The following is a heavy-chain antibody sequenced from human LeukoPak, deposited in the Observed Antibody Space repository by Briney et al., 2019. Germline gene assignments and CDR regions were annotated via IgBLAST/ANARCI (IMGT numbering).Heavy chain of an antibody. J-gene: IGHJ4*02. CDR3: AKDIQYYYDSSGYHQPGYFDY. Sequence: QPGGSLRLSCAASGFTFDDCAMHWVRQAPGKGLEWVSGISWNSGSIGYADSVKGRFTISRDNAKNSLYLQMNSLRAEDTALYYCAKDIQYYYDSSGYHQPGYFDYWGQGTLVTVSS. CDR2: ISWNSGSI. CDR1: GFTFDDCA. D-gene: IGHD3-22*01. V-gene: IGHV3-9*01.